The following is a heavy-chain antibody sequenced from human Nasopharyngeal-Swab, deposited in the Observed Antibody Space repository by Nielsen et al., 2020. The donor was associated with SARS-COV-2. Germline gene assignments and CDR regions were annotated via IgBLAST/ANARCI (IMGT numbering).Heavy chain of an antibody. V-gene: IGHV3-21*01. Sequence: GESLKISCAASGFTFSSYGMHWVRQAPGKGLEWVSSISSSSSYIYYADSVKGRFTISRDNSKNTLYLQMNSLRAEDTAVYYCARETIFGVVITHNWFDPWGQGTLVTVSS. J-gene: IGHJ5*02. CDR2: ISSSSSYI. CDR1: GFTFSSYG. CDR3: ARETIFGVVITHNWFDP. D-gene: IGHD3-3*01.